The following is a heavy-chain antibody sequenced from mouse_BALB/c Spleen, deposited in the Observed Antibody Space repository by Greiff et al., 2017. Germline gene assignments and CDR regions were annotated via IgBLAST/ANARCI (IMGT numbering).Heavy chain of an antibody. CDR3: ARITTVVATDHWYFDV. CDR1: GFSLTGYG. V-gene: IGHV2-6-7*01. Sequence: VKLQESGPGLVAPSQSLSITCTVSGFSLTGYGVNWVRQPPGKGLEWLGMIWGDGSTDYNSALKSRLSISKDNSKSQVFLKMNSLQTDDTARYYCARITTVVATDHWYFDVWGAGTTVTVSS. J-gene: IGHJ1*01. CDR2: IWGDGST. D-gene: IGHD1-1*01.